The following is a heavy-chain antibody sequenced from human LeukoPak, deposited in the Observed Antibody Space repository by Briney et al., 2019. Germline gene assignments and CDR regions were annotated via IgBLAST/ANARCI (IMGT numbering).Heavy chain of an antibody. J-gene: IGHJ3*02. CDR3: AKGDRGYFDWLFGAFDI. CDR2: ISGSGGST. D-gene: IGHD3-9*01. CDR1: GFTFSSYA. V-gene: IGHV3-23*01. Sequence: GRSLRLSCAASGFTFSSYAMSWVRQAPGKGLEWVSAISGSGGSTYYADSVKGRFTISRDNSKNTLYLQMNSLRAEDTAVYYCAKGDRGYFDWLFGAFDIWGQGTMVTVSS.